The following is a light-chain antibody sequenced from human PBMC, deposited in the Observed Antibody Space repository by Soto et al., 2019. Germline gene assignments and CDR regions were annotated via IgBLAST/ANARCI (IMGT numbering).Light chain of an antibody. CDR3: MQALQTPWT. J-gene: IGKJ1*01. CDR2: LGS. Sequence: DIVMTQSPLSLPVTPGEPASISCRSSQSLLNSNGYTYLDWYLQKPGQSPQLLIYLGSNRASGVPDRFSGSGSGTDYTLKISRVEAEDVGVYYCMQALQTPWTFGQGSKVEIK. V-gene: IGKV2-28*01. CDR1: QSLLNSNGYTY.